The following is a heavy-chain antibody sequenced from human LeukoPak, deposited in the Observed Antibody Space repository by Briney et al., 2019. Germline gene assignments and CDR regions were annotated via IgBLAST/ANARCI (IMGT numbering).Heavy chain of an antibody. CDR2: INHSGST. Sequence: KPSETLSLTCTVSGGSISSSSYYWGWIRQPPGKGLEWIGEINHSGSTNYNPSLKSRVTISVDTSKNQFSLKLSSVTAADTAVYYCARGRFNSGSYKIPRKGAFDIWGQGTMVTVSS. V-gene: IGHV4-39*07. CDR3: ARGRFNSGSYKIPRKGAFDI. D-gene: IGHD1-26*01. J-gene: IGHJ3*02. CDR1: GGSISSSSYY.